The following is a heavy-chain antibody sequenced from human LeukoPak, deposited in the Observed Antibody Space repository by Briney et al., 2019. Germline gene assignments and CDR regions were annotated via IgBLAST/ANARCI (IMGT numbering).Heavy chain of an antibody. Sequence: GESLKISCKAPGYSFTSNWIGWVRQMPGKGLEWMGIINPADSETRYSPSFQGQVTISADKSITTAYLQWSSLKASDTAMYYCARLVSGSWAENFDYWGQGTLVTVSS. V-gene: IGHV5-51*01. J-gene: IGHJ4*02. CDR1: GYSFTSNW. CDR2: INPADSET. CDR3: ARLVSGSWAENFDY. D-gene: IGHD5/OR15-5a*01.